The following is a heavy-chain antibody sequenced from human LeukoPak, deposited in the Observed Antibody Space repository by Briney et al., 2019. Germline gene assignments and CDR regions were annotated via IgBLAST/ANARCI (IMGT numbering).Heavy chain of an antibody. D-gene: IGHD5-24*01. Sequence: SETLSLTCTVSGGSISSGGYYWRWIRQHPGKGLEWIGYIYYSGSTYHNPSLKSRVTISVDTSKNQFSLKLSSVTAADTAVYYCARSVRRDGPFDYWGQGTLVTVSS. CDR1: GGSISSGGYY. V-gene: IGHV4-31*03. CDR3: ARSVRRDGPFDY. CDR2: IYYSGST. J-gene: IGHJ4*02.